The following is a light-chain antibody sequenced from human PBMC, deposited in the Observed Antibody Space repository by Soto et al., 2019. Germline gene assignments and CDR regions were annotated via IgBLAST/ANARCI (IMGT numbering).Light chain of an antibody. CDR2: DAS. Sequence: EIGLTQSPGTLSLSPGERATLSCRASQTVGNNYLAWYHQKPGQVPRLLIYDASNRATGIPDRFVGTGSGTDVTLTISSLEPEDFAVYYCHQCAHSPLTFGGGNNVEI. J-gene: IGKJ4*01. CDR1: QTVGNNY. V-gene: IGKV3-20*01. CDR3: HQCAHSPLT.